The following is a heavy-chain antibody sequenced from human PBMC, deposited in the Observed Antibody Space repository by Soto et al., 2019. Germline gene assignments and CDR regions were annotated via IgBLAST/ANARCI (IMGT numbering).Heavy chain of an antibody. V-gene: IGHV3-15*07. CDR3: TTSWGSSSYYYYYGMDV. CDR2: IKSKTDGGQT. Sequence: GGSLRLSCAASGFTFSNAWMNWVRQAPGKGLEWVGRIKSKTDGGQTDYAAPGKGRFTISRDDSKNTLYLQMNSLKTEDTAVYYCTTSWGSSSYYYYYGMDVWGQGTTVTVSS. CDR1: GFTFSNAW. J-gene: IGHJ6*02. D-gene: IGHD3-16*01.